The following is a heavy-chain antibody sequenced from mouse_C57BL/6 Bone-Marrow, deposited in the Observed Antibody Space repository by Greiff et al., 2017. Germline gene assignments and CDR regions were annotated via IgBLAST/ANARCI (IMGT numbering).Heavy chain of an antibody. D-gene: IGHD1-1*01. CDR2: IDPENGDT. V-gene: IGHV14-4*01. J-gene: IGHJ1*03. CDR3: TTITTVVATNFDV. Sequence: EVQLQQSGAELVRPGASVKLSCTASGFNIKDDYMHWVKQRPEQGLEWIGWIDPENGDTEYASKFHGKAAIPAESSSNTAYLQLSSLTSEYAAVYYDTTITTVVATNFDVWGTGTTVTVSS. CDR1: GFNIKDDY.